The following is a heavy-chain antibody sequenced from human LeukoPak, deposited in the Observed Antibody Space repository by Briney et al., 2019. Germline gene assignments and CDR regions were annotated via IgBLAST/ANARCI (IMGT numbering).Heavy chain of an antibody. J-gene: IGHJ4*02. Sequence: GGSLRLSCAASGFTFSSYWMHWVRQAPGKGLVWVSRINSDGSSTSYADSVMGRFTISRDNAKNTLYLQMNGLRAEDTAVYYCARDQGSSWFDYWGQGTLVTVSS. D-gene: IGHD6-13*01. CDR3: ARDQGSSWFDY. CDR1: GFTFSSYW. V-gene: IGHV3-74*01. CDR2: INSDGSST.